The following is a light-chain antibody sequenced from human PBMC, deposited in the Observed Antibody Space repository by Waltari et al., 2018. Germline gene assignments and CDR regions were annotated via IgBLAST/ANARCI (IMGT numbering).Light chain of an antibody. V-gene: IGKV1-5*03. CDR1: QNINKW. CDR3: QQNGSSSH. Sequence: DIQTTQSPSTLSASVGDRVPITCRASQNINKWLAWYQQKPGQAPKLLIYKSSNLQTGVPSRFSGSGSGTEFTLTINSLQPDDFATYYCQQNGSSSHFGQGTRLEIK. CDR2: KSS. J-gene: IGKJ5*01.